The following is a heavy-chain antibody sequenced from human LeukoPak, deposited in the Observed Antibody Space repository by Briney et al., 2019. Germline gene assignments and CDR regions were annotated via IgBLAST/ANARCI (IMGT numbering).Heavy chain of an antibody. V-gene: IGHV1-69*13. CDR1: GGTFSSYA. Sequence: LVKVSCKASGGTFSSYAISWVRQAPGQGLEWMGGIIPIFGTANYAQKFQGRVTITADESTSTAYMELSSLRSEDTAVYYCAREIVVVPAAIGYFDYWGQGTLVTVSS. D-gene: IGHD2-2*02. J-gene: IGHJ4*02. CDR2: IIPIFGTA. CDR3: AREIVVVPAAIGYFDY.